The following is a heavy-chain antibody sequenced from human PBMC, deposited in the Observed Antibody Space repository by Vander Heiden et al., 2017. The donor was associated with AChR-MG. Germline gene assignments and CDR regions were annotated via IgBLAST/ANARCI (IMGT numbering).Heavy chain of an antibody. CDR2: LTGSGTST. Sequence: EVQLLESGGGLVQPVGSLRLSCSASGFTFRNSAMSWVRQAPGKGLEWVSHLTGSGTSTDYADSVKGRFTISRDNSKNTLYLQMNSLRVEDTAMYYCARGSGTLDYWGQGTLVTVSS. CDR1: GFTFRNSA. D-gene: IGHD1-1*01. CDR3: ARGSGTLDY. J-gene: IGHJ4*02. V-gene: IGHV3-23*01.